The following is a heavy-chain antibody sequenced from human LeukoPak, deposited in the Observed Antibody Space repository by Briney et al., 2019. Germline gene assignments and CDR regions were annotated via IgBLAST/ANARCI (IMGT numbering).Heavy chain of an antibody. D-gene: IGHD5-18*01. CDR2: IYYSGST. CDR3: ARHMGLGYSYGYPYFDY. V-gene: IGHV4-59*08. CDR1: GGSISSYY. J-gene: IGHJ4*02. Sequence: SETLSLTCTVSGGSISSYYWSWIRQPPGKGLEWIGYIYYSGSTSYNPSLKSRVTISVDTSKNQFSLKLSSVTAADTAVYYCARHMGLGYSYGYPYFDYWGQGTVVTVSS.